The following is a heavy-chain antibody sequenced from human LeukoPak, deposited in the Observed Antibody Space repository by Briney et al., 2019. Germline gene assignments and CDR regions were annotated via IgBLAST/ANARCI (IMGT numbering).Heavy chain of an antibody. CDR2: ISYDGNNK. J-gene: IGHJ4*02. V-gene: IGHV3-30*09. D-gene: IGHD3-9*01. CDR3: ARASLRYFTTGNYFDY. CDR1: GFTFSNYA. Sequence: PGGSLRLSCAASGFTFSNYAMHWVRQAPGRGLEWVAAISYDGNNKYYADSVKGRFAISRDNSKNTLYLQMNSLRAEDTAVYYCARASLRYFTTGNYFDYWGQGTLVTVSS.